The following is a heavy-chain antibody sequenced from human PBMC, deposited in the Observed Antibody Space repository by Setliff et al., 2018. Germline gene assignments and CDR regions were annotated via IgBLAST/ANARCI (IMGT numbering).Heavy chain of an antibody. J-gene: IGHJ5*02. CDR1: GASITSGGYY. CDR3: VRQGLDTGRTRWWFDP. V-gene: IGHV4-39*01. Sequence: SETLSLTCSVSGASITSGGYYWGWIRQPPGKGLEYIGSIYYSGSTYYNASLKSRVTISVDTSKNQFSLKLSSVTAADTAVYYCVRQGLDTGRTRWWFDPWGQGTLVTVSS. D-gene: IGHD5-18*01. CDR2: IYYSGST.